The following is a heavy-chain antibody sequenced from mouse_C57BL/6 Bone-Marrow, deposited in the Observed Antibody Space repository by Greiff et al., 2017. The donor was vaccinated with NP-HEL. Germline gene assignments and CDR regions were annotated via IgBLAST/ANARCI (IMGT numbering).Heavy chain of an antibody. CDR2: IDPSDSYT. V-gene: IGHV1-69*01. Sequence: QVQLQQPGAELVVPGASVKLSCKASGYTFTSYWMHWVKQRPGQGLEWIGEIDPSDSYTNYNQKIKGKSTLTVDKSSSTAYMQLSSLTSEDSAVYYCARGSKRYAMDYWGQGTSVTVSS. CDR1: GYTFTSYW. CDR3: ARGSKRYAMDY. J-gene: IGHJ4*01. D-gene: IGHD2-5*01.